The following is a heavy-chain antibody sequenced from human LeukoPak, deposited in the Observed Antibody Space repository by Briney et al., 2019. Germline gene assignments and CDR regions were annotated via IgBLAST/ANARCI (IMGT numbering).Heavy chain of an antibody. CDR1: GFSLSTSGVR. CDR3: ARIGGSGWLDY. V-gene: IGHV2-70*04. J-gene: IGHJ4*02. Sequence: SGPALVKPTQTLTLTCTFSGFSLSTSGVRVSWIRQPPGKALEWLARIDWDDDKFYSTSLKTRLTISKDTSKNQVVLTMTNMDPVDTATYYCARIGGSGWLDYWGQGTLVTVSS. CDR2: IDWDDDK. D-gene: IGHD6-19*01.